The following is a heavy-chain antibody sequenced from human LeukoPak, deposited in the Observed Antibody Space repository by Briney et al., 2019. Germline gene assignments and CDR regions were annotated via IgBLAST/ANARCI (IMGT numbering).Heavy chain of an antibody. V-gene: IGHV4-39*01. Sequence: SETLSLTCTVSVGSIIISSYYWGWIRQPPGKGLEWIGSIYYSGSTYYNPSLKSRVTISVDTSKNQCSLKLSSVTATNTAVYYCERQWAVPAAIACLLEPWGQGTLVSVSS. D-gene: IGHD2-2*01. CDR3: ERQWAVPAAIACLLEP. CDR2: IYYSGST. CDR1: VGSIIISSYY. J-gene: IGHJ5*02.